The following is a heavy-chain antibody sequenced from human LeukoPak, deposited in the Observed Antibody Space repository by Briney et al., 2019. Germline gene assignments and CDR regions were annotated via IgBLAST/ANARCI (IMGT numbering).Heavy chain of an antibody. V-gene: IGHV3-7*01. CDR3: ARDNRIWSGYWGHDYGMDV. CDR2: IKQDGSEK. CDR1: GFTFSSYW. D-gene: IGHD3-3*01. J-gene: IGHJ6*02. Sequence: GGSLRLSCAASGFTFSSYWMSWVRQAPGKGLEWVANIKQDGSEKDYVDSVKGRFTISRDNAKNSLYLQMNSLRAEDTAVYYCARDNRIWSGYWGHDYGMDVWGQGTTVTVSS.